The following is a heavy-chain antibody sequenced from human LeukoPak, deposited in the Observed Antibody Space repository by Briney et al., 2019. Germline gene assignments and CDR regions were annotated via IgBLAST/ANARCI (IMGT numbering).Heavy chain of an antibody. J-gene: IGHJ4*02. Sequence: ASVKVSCKASGYTFTGYYMHWVRQAPGQGLEWMGWINPNSGGTNYAQKFQGRVTMTRDTSISTAYMELSSLRSEDTAVYYCARFSGSLWSSLSPTRYFDYWGQGTLVTVSS. CDR2: INPNSGGT. D-gene: IGHD1-26*01. CDR1: GYTFTGYY. CDR3: ARFSGSLWSSLSPTRYFDY. V-gene: IGHV1-2*02.